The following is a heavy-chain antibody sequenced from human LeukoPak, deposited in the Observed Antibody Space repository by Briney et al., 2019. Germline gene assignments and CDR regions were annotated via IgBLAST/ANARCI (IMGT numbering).Heavy chain of an antibody. V-gene: IGHV3-21*01. CDR2: ISSSSSFI. Sequence: PGGSLRLSCAASGFTFSSYSMNWVRQAPGKGLEWVSSISSSSSFIYYADSVKGRFTISRDNAKNSLYLQMNSLRAEDTAVYYCARDPPLGDCSSTSCPHLDYWGQGTLVTVSS. CDR1: GFTFSSYS. J-gene: IGHJ4*02. D-gene: IGHD2-2*01. CDR3: ARDPPLGDCSSTSCPHLDY.